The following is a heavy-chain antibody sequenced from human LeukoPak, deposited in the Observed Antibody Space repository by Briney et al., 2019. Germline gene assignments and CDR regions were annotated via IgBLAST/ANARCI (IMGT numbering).Heavy chain of an antibody. D-gene: IGHD3-16*01. J-gene: IGHJ4*02. Sequence: PGGSLRLSCAASGFTLSSYSMNWFRQAPGKGLEWVSYITGSSSTISYADSVKGRFTISRDNARNSLYLQMNSLRAEDTAVYYCATDRHWAFDYWGQRTLATVSS. CDR2: ITGSSSTI. V-gene: IGHV3-48*01. CDR1: GFTLSSYS. CDR3: ATDRHWAFDY.